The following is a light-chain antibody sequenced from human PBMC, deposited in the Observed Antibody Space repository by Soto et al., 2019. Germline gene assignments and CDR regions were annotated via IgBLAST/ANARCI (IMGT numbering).Light chain of an antibody. V-gene: IGKV3-20*01. J-gene: IGKJ2*01. CDR1: QSVSSSY. CDR2: RTS. CDR3: HQYADSFRHT. Sequence: IVLTQSPGTLSLSPGERVTLSCRASQSVSSSYLAWYQQKPGQAPRLLSYRTSSRATGIPDRFSGSRSGTGFTLTISRLEPEDFAVYYGHQYADSFRHTFGQGTKLEI.